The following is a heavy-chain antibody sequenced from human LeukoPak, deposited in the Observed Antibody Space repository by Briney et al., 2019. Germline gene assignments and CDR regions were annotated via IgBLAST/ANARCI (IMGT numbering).Heavy chain of an antibody. J-gene: IGHJ3*02. V-gene: IGHV3-64*01. CDR1: GFTLSSYA. CDR2: ISSNGGST. D-gene: IGHD6-13*01. Sequence: GGSLRLSCAASGFTLSSYAMHWVRQAPGKGLEYVSAISSNGGSTYYANSVKGRFTISRDNSKNTLYLQMGSLRAEDMAVYYCARAIWDSSDAFDIWGQGTMVTVSS. CDR3: ARAIWDSSDAFDI.